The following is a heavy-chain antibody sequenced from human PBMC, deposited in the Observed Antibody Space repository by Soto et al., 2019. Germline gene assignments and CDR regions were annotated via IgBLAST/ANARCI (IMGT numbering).Heavy chain of an antibody. CDR3: AKGVDWSGHLTPFDY. J-gene: IGHJ4*02. D-gene: IGHD3-3*01. CDR2: ITDSGKST. V-gene: IGHV3-23*01. CDR1: GFTFSTYA. Sequence: EVQLLESGGGFVHPGGSLRLSCAASGFTFSTYAMTWVRLAPGKGLEWVSTITDSGKSTYYADSVKGRFTISRDNSKNTLFLQMNSVRAEDTVVYYCAKGVDWSGHLTPFDYWGQGTLVTVSS.